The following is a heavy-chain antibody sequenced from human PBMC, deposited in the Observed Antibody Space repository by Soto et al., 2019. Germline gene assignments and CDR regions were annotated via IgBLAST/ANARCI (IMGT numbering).Heavy chain of an antibody. D-gene: IGHD6-19*01. Sequence: QVQLVQSGAEVKKPGASVEVSCKASGYTFTDDYIHWVRQAPGQGLEYMGWINPNSGGTGYAEKFQGRVTMTRDTSIRTAYMELNRLNSDDTAVYYCVRGGTVAGPTSSEAYHPFDFWGQGTLVTVSS. V-gene: IGHV1-2*02. J-gene: IGHJ4*02. CDR2: INPNSGGT. CDR3: VRGGTVAGPTSSEAYHPFDF. CDR1: GYTFTDDY.